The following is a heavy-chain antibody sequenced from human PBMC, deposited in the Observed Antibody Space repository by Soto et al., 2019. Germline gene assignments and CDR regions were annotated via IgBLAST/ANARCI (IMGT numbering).Heavy chain of an antibody. CDR1: GFTFNNYA. Sequence: EVQLLESGGGLVQPGGSLRLSCAASGFTFNNYAMSWVRQAPGKGLEWVSAISGGGDTTSYADSVKGRFTVSRDGSKNTLYLQMNRLRAEDTAVYYCAKGRGGSGSLTPRVDFWGQGTLVNVSS. CDR2: ISGGGDTT. CDR3: AKGRGGSGSLTPRVDF. D-gene: IGHD3-10*01. J-gene: IGHJ4*02. V-gene: IGHV3-23*01.